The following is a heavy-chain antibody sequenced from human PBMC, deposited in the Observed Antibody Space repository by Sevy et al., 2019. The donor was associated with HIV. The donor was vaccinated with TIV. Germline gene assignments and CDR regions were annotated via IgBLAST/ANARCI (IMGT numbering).Heavy chain of an antibody. CDR3: ARVYYDSSGYTYWYFDL. V-gene: IGHV4-31*11. Sequence: SETLSLTCAVSGGSISSGGYYWSWIRQHPGKGLEWIGYIYYSRSTYYNPSLKSRVTISVDTSKNQFSLKLSSVTAADTAVYYCARVYYDSSGYTYWYFDLWGRGTLVTVSS. CDR1: GGSISSGGYY. CDR2: IYYSRST. J-gene: IGHJ2*01. D-gene: IGHD3-22*01.